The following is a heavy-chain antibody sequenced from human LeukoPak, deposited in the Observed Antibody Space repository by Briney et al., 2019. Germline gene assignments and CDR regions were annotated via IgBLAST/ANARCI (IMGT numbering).Heavy chain of an antibody. CDR3: ARYGNYYDSSGYASYYFDY. CDR2: LYYSGST. J-gene: IGHJ4*02. CDR1: GGSISSSSYY. V-gene: IGHV4-39*01. D-gene: IGHD3-22*01. Sequence: SETLSLTCTVSGGSISSSSYYWGWIRQPPGKGLEWIGSLYYSGSTYYNPSIKSRVTISVDTSKNQFSLKLSSLTAADTAVYYCARYGNYYDSSGYASYYFDYWGQGTLVTVSS.